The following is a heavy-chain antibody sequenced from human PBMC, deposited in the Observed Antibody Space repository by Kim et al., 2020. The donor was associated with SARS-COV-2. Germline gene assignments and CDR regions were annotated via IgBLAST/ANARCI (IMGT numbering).Heavy chain of an antibody. CDR2: INAGNGNT. CDR1: GYTFTSYA. Sequence: ASVKVSCKASGYTFTSYAMHWVRQAPGQRLEWMGWINAGNGNTKYSQKFQGRVTITRDTSASTAYMELSSLRSEDTAVYYCARAGGGSSWYRGGYFDYWGQGTLVTVSS. V-gene: IGHV1-3*01. D-gene: IGHD6-13*01. J-gene: IGHJ4*02. CDR3: ARAGGGSSWYRGGYFDY.